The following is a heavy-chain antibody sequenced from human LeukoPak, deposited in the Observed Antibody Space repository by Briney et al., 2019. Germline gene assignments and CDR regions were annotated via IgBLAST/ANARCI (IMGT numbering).Heavy chain of an antibody. V-gene: IGHV5-51*01. D-gene: IGHD3-3*01. CDR2: IYPGDSDT. J-gene: IGHJ4*02. Sequence: SGESLQISCKGSGYTFSSYWIGWVRQLPGKDLEWMGIIYPGDSDTRYSPSLQGQVTISVDTSIGTAYLQWSSLKASDTAIYYCARQNDFRLDYWGQGTLVTVSS. CDR1: GYTFSSYW. CDR3: ARQNDFRLDY.